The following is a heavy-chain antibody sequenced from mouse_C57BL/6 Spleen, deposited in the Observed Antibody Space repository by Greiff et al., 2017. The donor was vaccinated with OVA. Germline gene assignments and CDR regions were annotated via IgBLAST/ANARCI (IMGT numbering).Heavy chain of an antibody. CDR1: GYTFTSYW. V-gene: IGHV1-64*01. Sequence: QVQLQQPGAELVKPGASVKLSCKASGYTFTSYWMHWVKQRPGQGLEWIGMIHPNSGSTNYNEKFKSKATLTVDKSSSTAYMQLSSLTSEDSAVYYCARWDYDYPYAMDYWGQGTSGTVSS. J-gene: IGHJ4*01. CDR3: ARWDYDYPYAMDY. D-gene: IGHD2-4*01. CDR2: IHPNSGST.